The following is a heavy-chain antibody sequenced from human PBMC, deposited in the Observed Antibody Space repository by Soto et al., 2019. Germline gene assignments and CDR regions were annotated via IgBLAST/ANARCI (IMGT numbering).Heavy chain of an antibody. V-gene: IGHV3-23*01. CDR2: ISGSGDKT. CDR1: GFTFNNYA. J-gene: IGHJ4*02. Sequence: EVQLLESGGGLVQPGGSLTLSCAASGFTFNNYAMNWVRQAPGKGLEWVSAISGSGDKTYYADSVKGRFTISRDISKNMVYLQMTSLRADDTAVYYCAKVGERFRYYFAYWGQGTLVTVSS. CDR3: AKVGERFRYYFAY. D-gene: IGHD2-21*01.